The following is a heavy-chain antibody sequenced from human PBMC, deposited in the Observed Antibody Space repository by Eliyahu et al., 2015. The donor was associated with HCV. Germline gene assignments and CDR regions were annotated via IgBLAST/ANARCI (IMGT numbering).Heavy chain of an antibody. V-gene: IGHV4-59*01. Sequence: GPGLVKPSETLSLTCSVSGASIKNYYWSWIRQPPGKGLEWIGYIYYSGSTNYNPSLNSRVTISLDTSRNQFSLKLTSVTAADTAVYYCATFRFCSGGSCYPLDFWGQGTLVTVSS. J-gene: IGHJ4*02. D-gene: IGHD2-15*01. CDR1: GASIKNYY. CDR2: IYYSGST. CDR3: ATFRFCSGGSCYPLDF.